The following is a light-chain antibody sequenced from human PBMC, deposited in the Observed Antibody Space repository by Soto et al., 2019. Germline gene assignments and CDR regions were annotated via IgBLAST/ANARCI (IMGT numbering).Light chain of an antibody. Sequence: DIQMTQSPSSLSASVGDRVTITCRASQSISSYLNWYQQKPGKDPKLLIYAASSLQSGDPSRFSGSVSGTDFTLTISSLQPEDFATYYGQQSYSTLPFGQGTRLEI. V-gene: IGKV1-39*01. CDR3: QQSYSTLP. CDR1: QSISSY. CDR2: AAS. J-gene: IGKJ5*01.